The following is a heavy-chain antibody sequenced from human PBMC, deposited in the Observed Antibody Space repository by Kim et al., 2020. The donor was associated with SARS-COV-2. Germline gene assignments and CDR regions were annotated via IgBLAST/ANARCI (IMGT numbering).Heavy chain of an antibody. V-gene: IGHV4-4*02. CDR1: GGSISSSNW. CDR3: ARVTMIVVVINAWEYNWFDP. Sequence: SETLSLTCAVSGGSISSSNWWSWVRQPPGKGLEWIGEIYHSGSTNYNPSLKSRVTISVDKSKNQFSLKLSSVTAADTAVYYCARVTMIVVVINAWEYNWFDPWGQGTLVTVSS. D-gene: IGHD3-22*01. J-gene: IGHJ5*02. CDR2: IYHSGST.